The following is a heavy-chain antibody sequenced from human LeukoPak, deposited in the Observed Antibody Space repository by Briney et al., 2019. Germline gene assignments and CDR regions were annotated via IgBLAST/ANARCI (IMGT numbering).Heavy chain of an antibody. CDR3: TKDLPFTAGGVIVH. Sequence: GGSLRLSCGVSGLTFSDAWLTWVRQGPGKGLEWVGLIRSKVDGGTADYATTVKGRFTTSRDDSKNMLYLQMNGLKTVDTAIYYCTKDLPFTAGGVIVHWGQGALVTVSS. J-gene: IGHJ5*02. CDR1: GLTFSDAW. D-gene: IGHD3-16*01. CDR2: IRSKVDGGTA. V-gene: IGHV3-15*01.